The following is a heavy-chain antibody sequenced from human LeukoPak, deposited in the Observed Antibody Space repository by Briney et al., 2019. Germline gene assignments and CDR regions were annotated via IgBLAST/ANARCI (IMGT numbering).Heavy chain of an antibody. CDR2: ISYDGSNK. Sequence: GRSLRLSCAASGFTFSSYGMHWVRQAPGKGPEWVAVISYDGSNKYYADSVKGRFTISRDNSKNTLYLQMNSLRAEDTAVYYCAKMLEEGYYGMDVWGQGTTVTVSS. V-gene: IGHV3-30*18. D-gene: IGHD3-10*02. CDR1: GFTFSSYG. J-gene: IGHJ6*02. CDR3: AKMLEEGYYGMDV.